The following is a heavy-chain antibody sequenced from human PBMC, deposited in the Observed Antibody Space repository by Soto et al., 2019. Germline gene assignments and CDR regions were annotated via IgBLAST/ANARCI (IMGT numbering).Heavy chain of an antibody. CDR2: VYSTGGT. V-gene: IGHV4-39*01. CDR1: GTSIKNSISF. Sequence: PSETLSLASSVSGTSIKNSISFWAWIRHPPGNGLEFVGSVYSTGGTYYNPSLKNRLTVSAHTSQNQFSLTLKSVTAADSAVYYCGRVTEAAPPHRAIDVWGQGPILTV. CDR3: GRVTEAAPPHRAIDV. D-gene: IGHD2-15*01. J-gene: IGHJ4*02.